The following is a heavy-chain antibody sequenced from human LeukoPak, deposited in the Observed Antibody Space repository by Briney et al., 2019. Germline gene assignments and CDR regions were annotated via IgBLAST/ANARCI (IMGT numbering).Heavy chain of an antibody. CDR2: IKQDGSEK. V-gene: IGHV3-7*01. Sequence: GGSLRLSCAASGFTFSSYWMSWVRQAPGKGLEWVANIKQDGSEKYYVDSVKGRFTISRDNAKNSLYLQMNSLRAEDTAVYYCARDPQDSSSWYFDHWGQGTLVTVSS. D-gene: IGHD6-13*01. CDR3: ARDPQDSSSWYFDH. CDR1: GFTFSSYW. J-gene: IGHJ4*02.